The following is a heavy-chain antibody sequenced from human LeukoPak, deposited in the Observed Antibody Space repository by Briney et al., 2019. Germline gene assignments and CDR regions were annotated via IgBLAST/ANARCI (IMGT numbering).Heavy chain of an antibody. Sequence: GGSLRLSCAASEFTFSSYSMNWVRQAPGKGLEWVSYISSSSTIYYADSVKGRFSISRDNAKNSLYLQMNSLRAEDTAVYYCARGGSYYNEAFDIWGQGTMVTVSS. CDR3: ARGGSYYNEAFDI. J-gene: IGHJ3*02. CDR1: EFTFSSYS. CDR2: ISSSSTI. V-gene: IGHV3-48*01. D-gene: IGHD1-26*01.